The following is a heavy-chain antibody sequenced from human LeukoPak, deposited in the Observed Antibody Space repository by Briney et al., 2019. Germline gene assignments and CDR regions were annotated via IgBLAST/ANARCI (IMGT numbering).Heavy chain of an antibody. Sequence: SETLSLTCAVYGGSFSGYYWSWIRQPPGKGLEWIGEINHSGSTNYNPSLKSRVTISVDTSKNQFFLKLSSVTAADTAVYYCARGTTLGMIYLDAFDIWGQGTMVTVSS. CDR2: INHSGST. J-gene: IGHJ3*02. V-gene: IGHV4-34*01. D-gene: IGHD2-8*01. CDR3: ARGTTLGMIYLDAFDI. CDR1: GGSFSGYY.